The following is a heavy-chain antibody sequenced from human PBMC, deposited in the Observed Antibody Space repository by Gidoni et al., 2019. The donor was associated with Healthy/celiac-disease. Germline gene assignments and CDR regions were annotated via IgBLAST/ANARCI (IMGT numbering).Heavy chain of an antibody. Sequence: QVHLVESGGGVVQPGRSLRLSCSASGFTFSSYGMHWVRQAPGKGLEWVAVISYDGSNKYYADSVKGRFTISRDNSKNTLYLQMNSLRAEDTAVYYCAKGRYCTNGVCYNIYFDYWGQGTLVTVSS. V-gene: IGHV3-30*18. CDR3: AKGRYCTNGVCYNIYFDY. J-gene: IGHJ4*02. CDR2: ISYDGSNK. CDR1: GFTFSSYG. D-gene: IGHD2-8*01.